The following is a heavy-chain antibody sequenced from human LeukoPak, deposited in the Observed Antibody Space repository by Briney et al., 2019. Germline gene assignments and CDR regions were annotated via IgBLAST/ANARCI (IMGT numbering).Heavy chain of an antibody. J-gene: IGHJ4*02. CDR1: GFTFSSYG. CDR2: IRCDGSNK. V-gene: IGHV3-30*02. CDR3: AKDPLARLRFLEWLLFDY. D-gene: IGHD3-3*01. Sequence: GGSLRLSCAASGFTFSSYGMHWVRQAPGKGLEWVALIRCDGSNKYYADSVKGRFTISRDNSKNTLYLQMNSLRAEDTAVYYCAKDPLARLRFLEWLLFDYWGQGTLVTVSS.